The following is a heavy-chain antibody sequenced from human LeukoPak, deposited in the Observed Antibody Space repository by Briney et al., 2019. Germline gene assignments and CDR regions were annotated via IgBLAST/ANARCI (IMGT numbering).Heavy chain of an antibody. CDR2: IKEDGSEK. V-gene: IGHV3-7*03. Sequence: PGGSLRLSCAASGFTFSTYWMSWVRQAPGKGLEWVADIKEDGSEKYYLDSVKGRFTISRDNSKNTLYLQMNSLRAEDTAVYYCAKSVGYYGSGNDYYMDVWGKGTTVTVSS. CDR3: AKSVGYYGSGNDYYMDV. D-gene: IGHD3-10*01. CDR1: GFTFSTYW. J-gene: IGHJ6*03.